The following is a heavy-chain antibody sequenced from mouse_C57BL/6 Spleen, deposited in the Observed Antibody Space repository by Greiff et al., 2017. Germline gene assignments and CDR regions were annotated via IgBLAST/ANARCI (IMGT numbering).Heavy chain of an antibody. V-gene: IGHV1-55*01. CDR3: ARGTAQATYFGC. CDR1: GYTFTSYW. D-gene: IGHD3-2*02. Sequence: VQLQQPGAELVKPGASVKMSCKASGYTFTSYWITWVKQRPGQGLEWIGDIYPGSGSTNYNEKFKSKATLTVDTSSSTAYMQLSSLTSEDSAVYYCARGTAQATYFGCWGQGTTLAVAS. J-gene: IGHJ2*01. CDR2: IYPGSGST.